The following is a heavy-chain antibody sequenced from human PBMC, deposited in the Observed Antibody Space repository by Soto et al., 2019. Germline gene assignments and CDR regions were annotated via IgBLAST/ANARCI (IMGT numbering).Heavy chain of an antibody. CDR1: GFSLSTSGMC. CDR3: ARIRHDILTGADSDAFDI. D-gene: IGHD3-9*01. V-gene: IGHV2-70*11. J-gene: IGHJ3*02. CDR2: IDWDDDK. Sequence: GSGPTLVNPTQTLTLTCTFSGFSLSTSGMCVSWIRQPPGKALEWLARIDWDDDKYYSTSLKTRLTISKATSKNQVVLTMTNMDPVDTATYYCARIRHDILTGADSDAFDIWGQGTMVTVSS.